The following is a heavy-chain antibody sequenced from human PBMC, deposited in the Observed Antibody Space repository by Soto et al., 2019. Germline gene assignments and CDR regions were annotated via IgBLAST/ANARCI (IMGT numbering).Heavy chain of an antibody. D-gene: IGHD3-10*01. V-gene: IGHV4-59*06. Sequence: SETLSLTCTASGGSISSYYWSWIRQHPGKGLEWIGYIYYSGSTYYNPSPKSRVTISVDTSKNQFSLKLSSVTAADTAVYYCARERITMVRGVNVNWFDPWGQGTLVTVSS. J-gene: IGHJ5*02. CDR1: GGSISSYY. CDR2: IYYSGST. CDR3: ARERITMVRGVNVNWFDP.